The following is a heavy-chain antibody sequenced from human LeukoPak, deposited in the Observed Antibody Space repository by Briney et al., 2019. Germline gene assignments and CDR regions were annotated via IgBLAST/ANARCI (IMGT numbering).Heavy chain of an antibody. J-gene: IGHJ4*02. CDR2: ISAYNGNT. V-gene: IGHV1-18*01. CDR3: ARDSHPMSDFGVVSIPFDY. Sequence: ASVKVSCKASGYTFTGYGISWVRQAPGQGLEWMGWISAYNGNTNYAQKLQGRVTMTTDTSTSTAYMELRSLRSDDTAVYYCARDSHPMSDFGVVSIPFDYWGQGTLVTVSS. CDR1: GYTFTGYG. D-gene: IGHD3-3*01.